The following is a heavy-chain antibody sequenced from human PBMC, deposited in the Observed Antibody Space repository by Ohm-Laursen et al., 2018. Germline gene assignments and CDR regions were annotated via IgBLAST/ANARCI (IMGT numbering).Heavy chain of an antibody. Sequence: SVKVSCKASGYTFTSYGITWVRQAPGQGFEWMGWISGYNGNTKYAQEFQGRVTMTTDTSTNTVYMELRSLRSDDTAVYYCARAGYCSGGACYSGAVDYWGQGTLVTVSS. V-gene: IGHV1-18*01. CDR1: GYTFTSYG. J-gene: IGHJ4*02. D-gene: IGHD2-15*01. CDR3: ARAGYCSGGACYSGAVDY. CDR2: ISGYNGNT.